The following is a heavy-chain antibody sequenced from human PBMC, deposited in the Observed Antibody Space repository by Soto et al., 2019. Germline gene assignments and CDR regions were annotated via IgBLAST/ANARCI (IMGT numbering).Heavy chain of an antibody. CDR2: IYWDDDK. V-gene: IGHV2-5*02. D-gene: IGHD3-3*01. Sequence: QITLNESGPTVVKPTETLTLTCTFTGFSLTTSGVGVGWVRQSPGKAPEWLAFIYWDDDKRYSTSLKSRLTSTKDTSKNQVVPTMANVDPADTGTYYCAPRVLRAVFGLVTTTAIYFDFWGQGTPVVVSS. J-gene: IGHJ4*02. CDR3: APRVLRAVFGLVTTTAIYFDF. CDR1: GFSLTTSGVG.